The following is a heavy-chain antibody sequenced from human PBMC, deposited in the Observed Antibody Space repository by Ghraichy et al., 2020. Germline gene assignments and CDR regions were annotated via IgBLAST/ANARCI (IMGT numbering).Heavy chain of an antibody. CDR1: GFIFSDFA. V-gene: IGHV3-23*01. Sequence: GESLNISCAASGFIFSDFAMSWVRQAPGKGLEWVSGINDNGDKTYYAPSVKGRFTISRDNSKDLLLLQMNTLRVDDTAVYYYAKVRSTEMWFGDNWFDPWGQGTLVTVSS. J-gene: IGHJ5*02. CDR3: AKVRSTEMWFGDNWFDP. D-gene: IGHD3-10*01. CDR2: INDNGDKT.